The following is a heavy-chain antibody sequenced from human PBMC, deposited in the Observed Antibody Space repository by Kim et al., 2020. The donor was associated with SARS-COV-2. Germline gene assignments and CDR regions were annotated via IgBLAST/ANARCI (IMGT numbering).Heavy chain of an antibody. J-gene: IGHJ4*02. CDR3: ARGRYDSGEYATLPLGFY. D-gene: IGHD4-17*01. CDR2: INPNSGGT. V-gene: IGHV1-2*06. CDR1: GYTFTGYY. Sequence: ASVKVSCKASGYTFTGYYIHWVRQAPGQGLEWMGRINPNSGGTNYAQKFQGRVTMTRDTSISTAYMELRRPRSDDTAVYYCARGRYDSGEYATLPLGFYWVQRTLVSVSS.